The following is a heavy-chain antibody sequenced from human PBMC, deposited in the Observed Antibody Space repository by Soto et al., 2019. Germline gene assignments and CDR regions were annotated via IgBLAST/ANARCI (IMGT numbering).Heavy chain of an antibody. CDR3: ARIGGYHGPLDY. CDR2: TYHRGST. CDR1: GVSISSYF. J-gene: IGHJ4*02. Sequence: PSETLPLTCSVSGVSISSYFWSWIRQAPGRGLEWIGYTYHRGSTNYSPSLKSRVAISLDTSENQFSLKVNSVTAADTAVYYCARIGGYHGPLDYWGQGTPVTVSS. D-gene: IGHD6-25*01. V-gene: IGHV4-59*01.